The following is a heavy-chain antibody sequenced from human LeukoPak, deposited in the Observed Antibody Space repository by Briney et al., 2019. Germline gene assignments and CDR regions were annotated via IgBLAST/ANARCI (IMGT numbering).Heavy chain of an antibody. CDR3: TRVVVVAAQNQT. CDR1: GFTFGDYA. D-gene: IGHD2-15*01. CDR2: IRSKAYGGTT. J-gene: IGHJ5*02. V-gene: IGHV3-49*03. Sequence: PGRSLRLSCTASGFTFGDYAMSWFRRAPGKGLEWVGFIRSKAYGGTTEYAASVKGRFTISRDDSKSIAYLQMNSLKTEDTAVYYCTRVVVVAAQNQTWGQGTLVTVSS.